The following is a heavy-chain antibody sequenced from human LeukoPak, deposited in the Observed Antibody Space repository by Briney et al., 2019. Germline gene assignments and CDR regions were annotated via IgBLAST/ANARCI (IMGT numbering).Heavy chain of an antibody. Sequence: GGSLRLSCAASGFTFDDYGMHWVRQAPGKGLEWVSGMSWSGSSIAYADSVKGRFTISRDNAKNSLYLQMNSLRAEDTAFYFCAKDATSLMTGGAFDFWGRGTVVIVSS. CDR3: AKDATSLMTGGAFDF. J-gene: IGHJ3*01. CDR1: GFTFDDYG. V-gene: IGHV3-9*01. CDR2: MSWSGSSI. D-gene: IGHD3-16*01.